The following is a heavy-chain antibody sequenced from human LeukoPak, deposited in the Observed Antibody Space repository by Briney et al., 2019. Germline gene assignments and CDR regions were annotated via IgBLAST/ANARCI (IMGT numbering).Heavy chain of an antibody. CDR2: IYHSGST. V-gene: IGHV4-30-2*01. CDR3: ARDLSRFVVVTTVRAANGRDGMDV. J-gene: IGHJ6*02. D-gene: IGHD2-21*02. Sequence: RSQTLSLTCTVSGGSISSGGYYWSWIRQPPGKGLEWIRYIYHSGSTYYNPSLKSRVTISVDRSKNQFSLKLSSVTAADTAVYYCARDLSRFVVVTTVRAANGRDGMDVWGQGTTVTVSS. CDR1: GGSISSGGYY.